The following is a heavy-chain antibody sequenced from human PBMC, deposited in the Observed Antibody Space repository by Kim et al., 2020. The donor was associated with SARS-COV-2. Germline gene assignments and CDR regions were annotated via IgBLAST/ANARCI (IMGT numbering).Heavy chain of an antibody. CDR2: IKEDGSEK. CDR3: TGEAISPGPFDF. CDR1: KFIFSNYW. J-gene: IGHJ4*02. V-gene: IGHV3-7*03. Sequence: GGSLRLSCAASKFIFSNYWMSWVRQAPGKGLERVVNIKEDGSEKYYVDSVKGRFTISRDNAKKSLFLQMNSLRAVDTAVYYCTGEAISPGPFDFWGQGTLVTVSS. D-gene: IGHD3-9*01.